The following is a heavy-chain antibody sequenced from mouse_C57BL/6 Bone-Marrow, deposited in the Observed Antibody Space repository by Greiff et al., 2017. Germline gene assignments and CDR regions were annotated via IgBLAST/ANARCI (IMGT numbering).Heavy chain of an antibody. V-gene: IGHV1-39*01. Sequence: VQLQQSGPELVKPGASVKISCKASGYSFTDYNMNWVKQSNGKSLEWIGVINPNYGTTSYNQKFKGKATLTVDQSSSTAYMQLNRLTSADSAVYDCARGYDYDYAMDYWGQGTSVTVSS. CDR1: GYSFTDYN. D-gene: IGHD2-4*01. CDR2: INPNYGTT. J-gene: IGHJ4*01. CDR3: ARGYDYDYAMDY.